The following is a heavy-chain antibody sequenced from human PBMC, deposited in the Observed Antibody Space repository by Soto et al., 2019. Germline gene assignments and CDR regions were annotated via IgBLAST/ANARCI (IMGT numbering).Heavy chain of an antibody. J-gene: IGHJ2*01. D-gene: IGHD5-18*01. CDR1: GFTFSSYA. CDR2: ISYDGSNK. CDR3: ARDPLWGTAMALWYFDL. Sequence: QVQLVESGGGVVQPGRSLRLSCAASGFTFSSYAMHWVRQAPGKGLEWVAVISYDGSNKYYADSVKGRFTISRDNSXNSXYLQMTSLRAEDTAVYYCARDPLWGTAMALWYFDLWGRGTLVTVSS. V-gene: IGHV3-30-3*01.